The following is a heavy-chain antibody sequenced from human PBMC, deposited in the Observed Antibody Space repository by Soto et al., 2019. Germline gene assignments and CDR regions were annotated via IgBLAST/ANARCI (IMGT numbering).Heavy chain of an antibody. V-gene: IGHV4-39*01. D-gene: IGHD4-17*01. Sequence: SETLSLTCTVSGGSISSSSYYWGWIRQPPGKGLEWIGSIYYSGSTYYNPSLKSRVTISVDTSKNQFSLKLSSVTAADTAVYYCATTEGVSDYYYGMDVWGQGTTVTVSS. CDR1: GGSISSSSYY. CDR3: ATTEGVSDYYYGMDV. CDR2: IYYSGST. J-gene: IGHJ6*02.